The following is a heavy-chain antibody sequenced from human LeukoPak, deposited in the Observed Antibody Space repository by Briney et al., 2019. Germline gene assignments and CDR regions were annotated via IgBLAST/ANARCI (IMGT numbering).Heavy chain of an antibody. CDR2: INHSGST. V-gene: IGHV4-34*01. J-gene: IGHJ4*02. Sequence: SETLSLTCAVYGGSFGGYYWSWIRQPPGKGLEWIGEINHSGSTNYNPSLKSRVTISVGTSKNQFSLKLSSVTAADTAVYYCARGDGYFDFPFDYWGQGTLVTVSS. CDR3: ARGDGYFDFPFDY. D-gene: IGHD5-24*01. CDR1: GGSFGGYY.